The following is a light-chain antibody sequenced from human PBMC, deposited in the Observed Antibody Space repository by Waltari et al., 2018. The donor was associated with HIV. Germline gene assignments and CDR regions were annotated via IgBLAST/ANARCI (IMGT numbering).Light chain of an antibody. CDR1: RSNTGSNF. CDR3: AEWGDSLSSWI. Sequence: QSVLTQSPSASGTPGQRVTISCSGSRSNTGSNFVYWYQHLPGTAPTVLLDRNKPRTAELPDRFSGTKAGTSASLDNSRLRSDHEAEYYCAEWGDSLSSWIFGGGTKLTVL. CDR2: RNK. J-gene: IGLJ2*01. V-gene: IGLV1-47*01.